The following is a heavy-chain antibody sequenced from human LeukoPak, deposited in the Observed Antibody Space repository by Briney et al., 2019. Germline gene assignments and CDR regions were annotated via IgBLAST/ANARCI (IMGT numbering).Heavy chain of an antibody. CDR3: ARGPPSSSWYPYYYYMDV. J-gene: IGHJ6*03. V-gene: IGHV4-34*01. D-gene: IGHD6-13*01. Sequence: SETLSLTCAVYGGSFSGYYWSWIRQPPGKGLEWIGEINHSGSTNYNPSLKSRVTISVDTSKNQFSLKLSSVTAADTAVYYCARGPPSSSWYPYYYYMDVWGKGTTVTVSS. CDR2: INHSGST. CDR1: GGSFSGYY.